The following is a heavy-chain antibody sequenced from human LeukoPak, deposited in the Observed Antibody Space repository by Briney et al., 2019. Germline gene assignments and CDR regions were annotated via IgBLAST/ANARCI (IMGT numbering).Heavy chain of an antibody. CDR3: ARDAGGTWFDP. CDR2: VKNNVGN. J-gene: IGHJ5*02. V-gene: IGHV4-59*01. Sequence: SETLSLTCTVSGGSISTYSWNWIRQSPGKGLEWIGYVKNNVGNYSSPSLRSRVTVSLDTSKNQFSLRMTSVTAADTAVYYCARDAGGTWFDPWGQGTLVTVSS. CDR1: GGSISTYS.